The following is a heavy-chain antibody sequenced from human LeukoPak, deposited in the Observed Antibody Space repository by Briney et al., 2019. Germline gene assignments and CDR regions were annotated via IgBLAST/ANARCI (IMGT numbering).Heavy chain of an antibody. D-gene: IGHD4-17*01. Sequence: GGSLRLSCAASGFTFSSYAMTWVRQAPGKGLEWVSSISGSGGSTYYADSVKGRFTISRDNSKNTLDLQMNSLRAEGSAIYYCAKVGGDYAKLDYWGQGTLVTVSA. CDR2: ISGSGGST. J-gene: IGHJ4*02. CDR1: GFTFSSYA. CDR3: AKVGGDYAKLDY. V-gene: IGHV3-23*01.